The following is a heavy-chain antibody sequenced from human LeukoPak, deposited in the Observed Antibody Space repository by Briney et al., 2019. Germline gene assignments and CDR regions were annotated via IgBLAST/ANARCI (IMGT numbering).Heavy chain of an antibody. CDR1: GFTFSSYA. J-gene: IGHJ4*02. V-gene: IGHV3-30-3*01. D-gene: IGHD4-11*01. CDR3: ARDFGLEVTTAGY. CDR2: ISYDGSNK. Sequence: GGSLRLSCAASGFTFSSYAMHWVRQAPGKGLEWVAVISYDGSNKYYADSVKGRFTISRDNSKNTLYLQMNSLRAEDTAVYYCARDFGLEVTTAGYWGQGTLVTVSS.